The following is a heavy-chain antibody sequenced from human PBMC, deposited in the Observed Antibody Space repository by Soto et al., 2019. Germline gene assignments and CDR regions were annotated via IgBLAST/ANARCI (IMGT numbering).Heavy chain of an antibody. J-gene: IGHJ6*02. CDR3: ARVSSSIVVVPDYGMDV. Sequence: GASVKVSCKASGYTFISHGTSWVRQAPGQGLEWMGWISGKNGNTNYAQKFQGRVTLTTDTSTSTAYLELRSLRSDDTAVYYCARVSSSIVVVPDYGMDVWGQGTTVTVSS. CDR1: GYTFISHG. CDR2: ISGKNGNT. V-gene: IGHV1-18*04. D-gene: IGHD2-2*01.